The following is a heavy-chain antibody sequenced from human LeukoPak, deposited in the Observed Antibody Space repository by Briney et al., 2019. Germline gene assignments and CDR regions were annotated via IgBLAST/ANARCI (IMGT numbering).Heavy chain of an antibody. V-gene: IGHV4-31*03. Sequence: SETLSLTCTVSGGSISSGGYYWSWIRQHPGKGLEWIGYIYYSGSTYYNPSLKSRVTISVDTSKNQFSLKLSSVTAADTAVYYCARDRDSSSWYGGWGSGSYFDYWGQGTLVTVSS. CDR3: ARDRDSSSWYGGWGSGSYFDY. CDR1: GGSISSGGYY. CDR2: IYYSGST. D-gene: IGHD6-13*01. J-gene: IGHJ4*02.